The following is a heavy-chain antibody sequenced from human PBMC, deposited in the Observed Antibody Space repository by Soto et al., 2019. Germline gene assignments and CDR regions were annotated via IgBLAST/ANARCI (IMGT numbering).Heavy chain of an antibody. D-gene: IGHD3-3*01. Sequence: SETLSLTCTVSGGSISGHFWSWIRQPAGKKLEWIGRIYSSGNTIYSPSLKTRVTMSVDTSKNQFSLDLTSVTAADTAVYYCARDNVWSRFYSFCDNWGKGTLVTVSS. CDR2: IYSSGNT. CDR3: ARDNVWSRFYSFCDN. J-gene: IGHJ4*02. CDR1: GGSISGHF. V-gene: IGHV4-4*07.